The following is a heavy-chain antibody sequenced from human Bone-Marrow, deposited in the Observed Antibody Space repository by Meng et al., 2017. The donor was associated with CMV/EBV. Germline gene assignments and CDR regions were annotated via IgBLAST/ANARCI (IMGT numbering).Heavy chain of an antibody. CDR3: ATVGASDAFDI. Sequence: GESLKISCAASGFTFSGHWMTWVRQAPGKGLEWVANIKEDGTDKKYLDSVKGRFTISRDNAKNSLYLQMNSLRAEDTAVYYCATVGASDAFDIWGQGTLVTVSS. J-gene: IGHJ3*02. V-gene: IGHV3-7*01. CDR1: GFTFSGHW. D-gene: IGHD1-26*01. CDR2: IKEDGTDK.